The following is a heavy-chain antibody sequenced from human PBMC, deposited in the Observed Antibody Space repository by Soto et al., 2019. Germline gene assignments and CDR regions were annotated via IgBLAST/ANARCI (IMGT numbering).Heavy chain of an antibody. CDR2: IFPVFGTP. CDR3: ALGTASAAWCSNGLDV. D-gene: IGHD5-18*01. CDR1: GGTLTKYT. V-gene: IGHV1-69*12. J-gene: IGHJ6*02. Sequence: QVQLEQSGAEVKKPGSSVKVSCQASGGTLTKYTFNWVRQAPGQGLEWMAGIFPVFGTPTYTQKFQGRLSIIADDSRNAAYMELSRLISEDTGVYYCALGTASAAWCSNGLDVWGQGTTVTVSS.